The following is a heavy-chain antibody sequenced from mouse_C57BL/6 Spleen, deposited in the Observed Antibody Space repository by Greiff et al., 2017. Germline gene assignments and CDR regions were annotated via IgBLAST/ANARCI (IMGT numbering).Heavy chain of an antibody. J-gene: IGHJ4*01. CDR3: ARYRAELDMDY. CDR2: LRNKANGYTT. CDR1: GFTFTDYY. Sequence: EVQVVESGGGLVQPGGSLSLSCAASGFTFTDYYMSWVRQPPGKALEWLGFLRNKANGYTTEYSASVKGRFTISRDNSQSILYLQMNALRAEDSATYYCARYRAELDMDYWGQGTSVTVSS. V-gene: IGHV7-3*01.